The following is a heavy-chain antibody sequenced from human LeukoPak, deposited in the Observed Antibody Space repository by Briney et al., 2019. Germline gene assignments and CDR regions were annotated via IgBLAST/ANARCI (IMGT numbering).Heavy chain of an antibody. D-gene: IGHD6-19*01. V-gene: IGHV4-59*08. J-gene: IGHJ5*02. CDR1: GGSVRSYY. CDR3: ARQSEVAGTQWFDP. CDR2: IHHSGTT. Sequence: SETLSLTCTVSGGSVRSYYWTWIRQPPGKGLEWIAYIHHSGTTNYNPSLNSRVTISLDTSKNQFSLRLTSETATDTAVYYCARQSEVAGTQWFDPWGQGTLVTVSS.